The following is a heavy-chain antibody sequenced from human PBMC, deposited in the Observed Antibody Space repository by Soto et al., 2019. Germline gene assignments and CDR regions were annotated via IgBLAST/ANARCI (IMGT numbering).Heavy chain of an antibody. CDR1: GFTFSVHY. V-gene: IGHV3-72*01. Sequence: GGSLRLSCAASGFTFSVHYMDWVRQAPGKGLEWVGRIRKKDSSYTTEYAASVQGRFTISRDDSQNSLFLQMNSLKTDDTAVYYCVRVVGDTLFWRFDPWGQGT. D-gene: IGHD1-26*01. CDR3: VRVVGDTLFWRFDP. J-gene: IGHJ5*02. CDR2: IRKKDSSYTT.